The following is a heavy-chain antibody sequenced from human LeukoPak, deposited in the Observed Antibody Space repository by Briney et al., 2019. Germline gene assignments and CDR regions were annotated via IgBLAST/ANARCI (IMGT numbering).Heavy chain of an antibody. J-gene: IGHJ4*02. CDR1: GGSFSGYY. D-gene: IGHD6-6*01. CDR3: AREAGGYSSSGFFDY. CDR2: INHSGST. V-gene: IGHV4-34*01. Sequence: SETLSLTCAVYGGSFSGYYWGWIRQPPGKGLEWIGEINHSGSTNYNPSLKSRVTISVDTSKNQFSLKLSSVTAADTAVYYCAREAGGYSSSGFFDYWGQGTLVTVSS.